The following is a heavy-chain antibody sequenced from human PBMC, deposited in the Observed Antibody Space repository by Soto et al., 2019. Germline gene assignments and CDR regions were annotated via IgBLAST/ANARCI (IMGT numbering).Heavy chain of an antibody. CDR3: ARLGLFYYDSSGYYGPGAFDI. Sequence: SETLSLTCTVSGGSVSSSSYYWGWIRQPPGKGLEWIGSIYYSGSTYYNPSLKSRVTISVDTSKNQFSLKLSSVTAADTAVYYCARLGLFYYDSSGYYGPGAFDIWGQGTMVTVSS. CDR2: IYYSGST. J-gene: IGHJ3*02. D-gene: IGHD3-22*01. CDR1: GGSVSSSSYY. V-gene: IGHV4-39*01.